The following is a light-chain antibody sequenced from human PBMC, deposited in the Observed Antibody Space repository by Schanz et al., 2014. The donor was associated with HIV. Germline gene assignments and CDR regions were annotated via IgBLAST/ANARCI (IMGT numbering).Light chain of an antibody. CDR1: QSISNW. V-gene: IGKV1-5*01. CDR3: QQYNARSYT. CDR2: EAS. Sequence: DIQMTQSPSTLSASVGDRVSLSCRASQSISNWLAWYQQKPGKAPDLLIYEASILETGVPSRFSGSGSGTEFTLVISSLQPEDFATYYCQQYNARSYTFGQGTKLEIE. J-gene: IGKJ2*01.